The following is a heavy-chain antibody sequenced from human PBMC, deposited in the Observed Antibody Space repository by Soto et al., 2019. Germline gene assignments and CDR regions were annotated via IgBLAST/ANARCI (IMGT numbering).Heavy chain of an antibody. CDR3: ARAGGSGWSLDF. Sequence: QAQLVESGGGLVKPGGSRRLSCAVSGFTFSDYYMSWIRQAPGKGLEWVSYISSNGDTIHYGDSVKGRFTISRDNSKNILYLQMNSLRAEDTAMYYCARAGGSGWSLDFWGQGTLVTVSS. V-gene: IGHV3-11*01. CDR1: GFTFSDYY. J-gene: IGHJ4*02. D-gene: IGHD6-19*01. CDR2: ISSNGDTI.